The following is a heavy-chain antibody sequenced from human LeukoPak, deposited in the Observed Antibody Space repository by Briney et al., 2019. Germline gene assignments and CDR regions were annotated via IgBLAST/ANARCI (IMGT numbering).Heavy chain of an antibody. D-gene: IGHD3-22*01. J-gene: IGHJ4*02. CDR3: ARDYYDSSAYRGITDY. CDR1: GYTFTGYY. Sequence: GASVKVSCKASGYTFTGYYMHWVRQAPGQGLEWMGWINPNSGGTNYAQKFQGRVTMTRDTSISTAYMELSRLISDDTAVYYCARDYYDSSAYRGITDYWGQGTQVTVSS. CDR2: INPNSGGT. V-gene: IGHV1-2*02.